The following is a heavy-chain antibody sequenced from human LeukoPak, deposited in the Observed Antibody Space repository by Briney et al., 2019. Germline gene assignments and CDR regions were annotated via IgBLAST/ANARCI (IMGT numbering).Heavy chain of an antibody. CDR1: GFTFSSYS. J-gene: IGHJ4*02. V-gene: IGHV3-21*01. CDR2: ISSSSSYI. D-gene: IGHD6-19*01. CDR3: ARGGESRAVAVTGIGY. Sequence: GGSLRLFCAASGFTFSSYSMNWVRQAPGKGLEWVSSISSSSSYIYYADPVKGRFTISRDNAKNSLYLQMNSLRAEDTAVYYCARGGESRAVAVTGIGYWGQGTLVTVSS.